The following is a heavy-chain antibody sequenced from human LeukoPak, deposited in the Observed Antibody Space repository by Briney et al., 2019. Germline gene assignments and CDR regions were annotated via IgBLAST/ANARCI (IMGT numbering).Heavy chain of an antibody. CDR3: ARYGSGSTWFDP. V-gene: IGHV4-30-4*01. D-gene: IGHD3-10*01. Sequence: PSQTLSLTCTVSGGSISSDNYQWSWIRQPPGRGLEWIGYINYSGSTYYNPSLKSRVTISVDTSKNHFSLRLSSVTAADTAVYYCARYGSGSTWFDPWGQGTLVTVSS. CDR2: INYSGST. CDR1: GGSISSDNYQ. J-gene: IGHJ5*02.